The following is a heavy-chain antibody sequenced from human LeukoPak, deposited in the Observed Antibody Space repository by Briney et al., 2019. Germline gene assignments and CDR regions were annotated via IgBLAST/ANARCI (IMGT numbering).Heavy chain of an antibody. Sequence: SGRSLRLSCAASGFTFSSYGMHWVRQAPGKGLEWVAVISYDGSNKYYADSVKGRFTISRDNSKNTLYLQMNSLRAEDTAVYYCAKFSPRGAAGNFYWGQGTLVTVSS. D-gene: IGHD6-13*01. CDR1: GFTFSSYG. J-gene: IGHJ4*02. CDR2: ISYDGSNK. V-gene: IGHV3-30*18. CDR3: AKFSPRGAAGNFY.